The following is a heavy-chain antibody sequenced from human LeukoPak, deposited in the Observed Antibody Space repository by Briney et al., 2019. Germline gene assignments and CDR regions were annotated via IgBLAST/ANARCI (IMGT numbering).Heavy chain of an antibody. CDR1: GFTFSSYG. V-gene: IGHV3-30*03. Sequence: GGSLRLSCAASGFTFSSYGMHWVRQAPGKGLEWVAVISYDGSNKYYADSVKGRFTISRDNSKNTLYLQMNSLRSEDTAVYYCTSAGLAFDYWGQGTLVTVSS. CDR2: ISYDGSNK. J-gene: IGHJ4*02. CDR3: TSAGLAFDY. D-gene: IGHD6-13*01.